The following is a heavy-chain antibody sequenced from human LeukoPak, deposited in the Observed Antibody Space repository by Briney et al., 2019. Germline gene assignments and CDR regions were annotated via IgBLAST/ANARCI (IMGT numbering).Heavy chain of an antibody. CDR3: AKVRGMIRVLGSPFDY. CDR2: ISYDGSNK. V-gene: IGHV3-30*18. Sequence: GRSLRLSCAASGFTFSSYGMHWVRQAPGKGLEWVAVISYDGSNKYYADSVKGRFTISRDNSKNTLYLQMNSLRAEDTAVYYCAKVRGMIRVLGSPFDYWGQGTLVTVSS. D-gene: IGHD3-16*01. CDR1: GFTFSSYG. J-gene: IGHJ4*02.